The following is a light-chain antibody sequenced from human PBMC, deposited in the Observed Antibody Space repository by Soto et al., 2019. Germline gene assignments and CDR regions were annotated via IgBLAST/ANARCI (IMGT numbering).Light chain of an antibody. Sequence: QSVLTQPPSVSGAPGQRVTISCTGSSSNIGAGYDVHWYQQLPGTAPKLLIYGNSNRPSGVPDRFSGSKSGTSASLAITGLQAEDEADYYCQSYDSSLSGVVAFGGGTQLTVL. CDR1: SSNIGAGYD. J-gene: IGLJ2*01. CDR3: QSYDSSLSGVVA. V-gene: IGLV1-40*01. CDR2: GNS.